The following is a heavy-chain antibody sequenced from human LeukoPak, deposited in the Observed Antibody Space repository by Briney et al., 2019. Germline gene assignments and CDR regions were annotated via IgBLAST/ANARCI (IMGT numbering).Heavy chain of an antibody. CDR2: IYWNDDK. J-gene: IGHJ4*02. CDR1: GFSLSTSGVG. CDR3: AHRMTSSIRSRVHYFDY. V-gene: IGHV2-5*01. D-gene: IGHD6-13*01. Sequence: SGPTLVNPTQTLTLTCTFSGFSLSTSGVGVGWIRQPPGKALDWLALIYWNDDKRYSPSLRTKLTITKDTSKNQVVLTMTNMDPVDTATYYCAHRMTSSIRSRVHYFDYWGQGSLVTVSS.